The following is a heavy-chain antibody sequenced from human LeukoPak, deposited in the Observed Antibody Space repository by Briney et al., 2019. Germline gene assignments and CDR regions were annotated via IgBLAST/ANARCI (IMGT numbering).Heavy chain of an antibody. CDR1: GFTSRNYG. J-gene: IGHJ4*02. Sequence: GRSLRLSCAASGFTSRNYGMHWVRQAPGKGLEWVAVVWYAGTNKYYADSVKGRFTISRDNSRNTLYLQMNSLSAEDTALYYCASNPYSNYNYVDYEGQGTLVTVSS. CDR3: ASNPYSNYNYVDY. CDR2: VWYAGTNK. D-gene: IGHD4-11*01. V-gene: IGHV3-33*01.